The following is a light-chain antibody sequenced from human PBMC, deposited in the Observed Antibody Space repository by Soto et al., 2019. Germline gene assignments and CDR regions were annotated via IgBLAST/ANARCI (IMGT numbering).Light chain of an antibody. CDR1: SEYRNYA. CDR2: LNSDGSH. Sequence: QSVLTQSPSASASLGASVRLICTLSSEYRNYATAWHQKQPEKGPRFLMKLNSDGSHTLGDGIPDRFSGSNSGAERYLTISSLQSEDEADYYCQTWGTGTHVVFGGGTKLTVL. J-gene: IGLJ2*01. CDR3: QTWGTGTHVV. V-gene: IGLV4-69*02.